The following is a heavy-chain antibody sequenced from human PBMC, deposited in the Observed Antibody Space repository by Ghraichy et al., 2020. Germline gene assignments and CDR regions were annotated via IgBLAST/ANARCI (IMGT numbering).Heavy chain of an antibody. CDR1: GGSFSGYY. CDR3: SRGIDSSKVGNR. Sequence: SETLSLTCAVYGGSFSGYYWTWIRQTPGKGLEWIGEIHPSGSTNYNPSLESRVTISADTSKSQFSLMLTSVTAADTAVYFCSRGIDSSKVGNRWGQGTLVTVSS. V-gene: IGHV4-34*01. J-gene: IGHJ4*02. CDR2: IHPSGST. D-gene: IGHD6-19*01.